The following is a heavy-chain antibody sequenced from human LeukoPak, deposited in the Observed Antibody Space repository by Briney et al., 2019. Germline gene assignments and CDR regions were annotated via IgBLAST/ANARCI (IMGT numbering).Heavy chain of an antibody. V-gene: IGHV3-64*02. CDR2: ISSNGGST. J-gene: IGHJ4*02. D-gene: IGHD4-17*01. CDR3: ARESTVTHSFDY. CDR1: GFTFSSYA. Sequence: GGSLRLSCAASGFTFSSYAMSWVRQAPGKGLEYVSAISSNGGSTYYADSVKGRFTISRDNSKNTLYLQMGSLRAEDMAVYYCARESTVTHSFDYWGQGTLVTVSS.